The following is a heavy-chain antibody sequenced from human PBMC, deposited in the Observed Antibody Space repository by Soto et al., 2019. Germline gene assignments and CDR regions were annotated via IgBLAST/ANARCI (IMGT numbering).Heavy chain of an antibody. CDR1: GASISGFY. J-gene: IGHJ5*02. D-gene: IGHD1-1*01. Sequence: SETLSLTCTVSGASISGFYWSWIRKSAGKGLEWIGRIYATGTTDYNPSLKSRVMMSVDTSKKQFSLKLRSVTAADTAVYYCVREETKIFRGCFAPCAQEIGVTVP. V-gene: IGHV4-4*07. CDR2: IYATGTT. CDR3: VREETKIFRGCFAP.